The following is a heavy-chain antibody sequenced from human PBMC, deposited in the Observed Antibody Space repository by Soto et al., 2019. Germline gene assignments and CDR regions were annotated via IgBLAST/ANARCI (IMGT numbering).Heavy chain of an antibody. D-gene: IGHD2-8*01. V-gene: IGHV3-72*01. J-gene: IGHJ2*01. CDR3: ARGYCSNVVCYRYFDL. Sequence: GGSLRLSCAASGFTFSDHYMDWVRQAPGKGLDWVGRTRNKANSYTTEYAASVKGRFTISRDDSKNSLYLQMSSLKTEDTAVYYCARGYCSNVVCYRYFDLWGRGTLVTVSS. CDR1: GFTFSDHY. CDR2: TRNKANSYTT.